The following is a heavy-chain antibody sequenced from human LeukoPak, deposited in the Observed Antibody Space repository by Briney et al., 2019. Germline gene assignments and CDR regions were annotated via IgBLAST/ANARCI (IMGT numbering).Heavy chain of an antibody. CDR1: GYTPTELS. CDR3: ATDSHIVVVPATAMDYYYYGMDV. J-gene: IGHJ6*02. V-gene: IGHV1-24*01. Sequence: GASVKVSCKVSGYTPTELSMHWVRQAPGKGLEWMGGFDPEDGETIYAQKFQGRVTMTEDTSTDTAYMELSSLRSEDTAVYYCATDSHIVVVPATAMDYYYYGMDVWGQGTTVTVSS. CDR2: FDPEDGET. D-gene: IGHD2-2*01.